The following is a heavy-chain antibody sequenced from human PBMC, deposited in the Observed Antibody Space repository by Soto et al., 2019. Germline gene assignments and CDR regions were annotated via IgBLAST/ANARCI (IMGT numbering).Heavy chain of an antibody. V-gene: IGHV3-30-3*01. CDR1: GFTFSSYA. J-gene: IGHJ4*02. CDR3: ARPGYYYDISGYYSGLGPLGY. CDR2: ISYDGSKK. D-gene: IGHD3-22*01. Sequence: QVQLVEYGGGVVQPGRSLRLSCAASGFTFSSYAMHWVRQAPGKGLEWVAVISYDGSKKYYADSVKGRFTISRDNSKNKLSLQMNRLRAEDMAVYYCARPGYYYDISGYYSGLGPLGYWGQGTLVNVSS.